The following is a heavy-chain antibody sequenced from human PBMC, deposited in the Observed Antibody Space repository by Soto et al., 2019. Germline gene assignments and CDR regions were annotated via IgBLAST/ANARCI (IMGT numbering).Heavy chain of an antibody. D-gene: IGHD5-18*01. V-gene: IGHV1-69*13. CDR1: GGTFSSYA. CDR3: ARPVDTAMVGNWFDP. J-gene: IGHJ5*02. Sequence: VKVSCKASGGTFSSYAISWVRQAPGQGLEWMGGIIPIFGTANYAQKFQSRVTITADESTSTAYMELSSLRSEDTAVYYCARPVDTAMVGNWFDPWGQGTLVTVSS. CDR2: IIPIFGTA.